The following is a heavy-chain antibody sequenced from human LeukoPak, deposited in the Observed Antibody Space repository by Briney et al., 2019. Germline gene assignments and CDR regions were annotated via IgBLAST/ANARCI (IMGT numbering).Heavy chain of an antibody. Sequence: GGSLRLSCAASGFTFSSYSMRWVRQAPGKGLEWVTAISGSGGSTYYADSVKGRLTISRENSKNTLYLQMNSLRAEDTAVYYCAKDRKRGATPNWFDPWGQGTLVTVSS. D-gene: IGHD1-26*01. V-gene: IGHV3-23*01. J-gene: IGHJ5*02. CDR2: ISGSGGST. CDR3: AKDRKRGATPNWFDP. CDR1: GFTFSSYS.